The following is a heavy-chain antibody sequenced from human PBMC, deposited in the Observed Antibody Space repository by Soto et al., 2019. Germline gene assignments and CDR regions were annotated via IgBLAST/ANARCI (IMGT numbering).Heavy chain of an antibody. V-gene: IGHV4-34*01. CDR3: ARSGRDCSSTSCTPGADDY. CDR1: GGSFSGYY. D-gene: IGHD2-2*01. Sequence: SETLSLTCAVYGGSFSGYYWSWIRQPPGKGLEWIGEINHSGSTNYNPSLKSRVTISVDTSKNQFSLKLSSVTAADTAVYYCARSGRDCSSTSCTPGADDYWGQGTLVTVSS. CDR2: INHSGST. J-gene: IGHJ4*02.